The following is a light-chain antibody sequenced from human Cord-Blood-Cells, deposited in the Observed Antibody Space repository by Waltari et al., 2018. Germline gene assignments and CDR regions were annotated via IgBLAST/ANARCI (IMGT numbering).Light chain of an antibody. CDR1: QGISSY. CDR2: AAS. CDR3: QQYYSYPYS. J-gene: IGKJ2*03. V-gene: IGKV1-8*01. Sequence: AIRMTPSPSSFSASTGDRVNITCRASQGISSYLAWYQQKPGKAPKLLIYAASTLQSGVPSRFSGNGSGTDFTLAISCLQSEDFATYYCQQYYSYPYSFGQGTKLEIK.